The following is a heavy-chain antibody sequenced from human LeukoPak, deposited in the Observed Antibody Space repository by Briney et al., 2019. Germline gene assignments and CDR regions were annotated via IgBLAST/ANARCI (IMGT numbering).Heavy chain of an antibody. CDR2: IFYSGST. CDR3: ARGITGTNLQYYFDY. J-gene: IGHJ4*02. V-gene: IGHV4-4*02. D-gene: IGHD1-7*01. Sequence: SGTLSLTCAVSGGSISSGNWWSWVRQPPEKGLEWIGSIFYSGSTNYNPSLKSRVTISVDTSKNQFSLNLSSVTAADTAVYYCARGITGTNLQYYFDYWGQGTLVTVSS. CDR1: GGSISSGNW.